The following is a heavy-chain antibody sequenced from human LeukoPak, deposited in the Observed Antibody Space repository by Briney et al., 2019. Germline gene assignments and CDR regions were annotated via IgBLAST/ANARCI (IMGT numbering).Heavy chain of an antibody. CDR2: IYPGDSDT. CDR1: GYGFATYW. CDR3: ARRGVGSQLLDY. V-gene: IGHV5-51*01. J-gene: IGHJ4*02. D-gene: IGHD2-2*01. Sequence: GESLKISCKGYGYGFATYWIAWVRQMPGKGLEWMGIIYPGDSDTRYSPSFQGQVIISADKSINTAYLQWSSLKASDSATYYCARRGVGSQLLDYWGQGTLVTVSS.